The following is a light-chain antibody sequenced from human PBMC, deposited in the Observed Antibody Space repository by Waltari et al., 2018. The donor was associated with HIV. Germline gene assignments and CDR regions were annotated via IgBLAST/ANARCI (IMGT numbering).Light chain of an antibody. Sequence: DIVMTQSPDSLAVSLGERATINCKSSQSVLYSSNNKNYLAWYQQKPGQPPKLLIYWASTRESGAPDRFSGSGSGTDFTLTISSLQAEDVAVYYCQQYYSSPLTFGGGTKMEIK. V-gene: IGKV4-1*01. CDR1: QSVLYSSNNKNY. J-gene: IGKJ4*01. CDR2: WAS. CDR3: QQYYSSPLT.